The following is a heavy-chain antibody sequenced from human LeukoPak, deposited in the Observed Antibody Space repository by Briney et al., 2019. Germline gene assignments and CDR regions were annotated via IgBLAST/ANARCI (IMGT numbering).Heavy chain of an antibody. CDR2: IYYTGST. J-gene: IGHJ5*02. Sequence: SETLSLTCTVSGGSISSYQWSWIRQPPGKGLEWIGYIYYTGSTDYNPSLKSRVTISVDTSKNQFSLKLSSVTAADTAVYYCARGGRDWFDLWGQGTLVTVSS. CDR1: GGSISSYQ. V-gene: IGHV4-59*01. D-gene: IGHD6-25*01. CDR3: ARGGRDWFDL.